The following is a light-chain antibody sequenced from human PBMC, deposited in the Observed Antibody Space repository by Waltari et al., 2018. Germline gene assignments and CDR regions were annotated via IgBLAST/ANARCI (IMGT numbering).Light chain of an antibody. V-gene: IGKV3-11*01. CDR3: QQRYSWPRT. J-gene: IGKJ1*01. Sequence: EVVLTQPTDTLSLSPGERATLPCRASQNLNTGLGWYQQRPGQAPRLLIFDASNRAAGIPVRFSGRGSGTDFTLIISTLEPEDSAVYYCQQRYSWPRTFGQGTKVEIK. CDR1: QNLNTG. CDR2: DAS.